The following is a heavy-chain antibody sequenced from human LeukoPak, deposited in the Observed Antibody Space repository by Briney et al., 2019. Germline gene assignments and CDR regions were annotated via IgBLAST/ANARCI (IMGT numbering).Heavy chain of an antibody. D-gene: IGHD5-18*01. J-gene: IGHJ4*02. CDR1: GFTFSSYA. Sequence: GGSLRLSCAASGFTFSSYAMSWVRQAPGKGLEWVSAISGSGGSTYYADSVKGRFTISRDNAKNSLYLQMNSLRAEDTAVYYCARPDTAMVTDWGQGTLVTVSS. CDR3: ARPDTAMVTD. V-gene: IGHV3-23*01. CDR2: ISGSGGST.